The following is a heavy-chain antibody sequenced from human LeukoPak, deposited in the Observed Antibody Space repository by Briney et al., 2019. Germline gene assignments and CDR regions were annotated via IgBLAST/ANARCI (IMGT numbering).Heavy chain of an antibody. CDR2: IYYSGST. D-gene: IGHD5-12*01. CDR3: ARAQGATRGFHWFDP. J-gene: IGHJ5*02. CDR1: SGSIRSYY. V-gene: IGHV4-59*01. Sequence: SETLSLTCTVSSGSIRSYYWSWIRQPPGKGLEWIGYIYYSGSTNYNPSLKSRVTISVDTSKNQFSLKLSSVTAADTAVYYCARAQGATRGFHWFDPWGQGTLVTVSS.